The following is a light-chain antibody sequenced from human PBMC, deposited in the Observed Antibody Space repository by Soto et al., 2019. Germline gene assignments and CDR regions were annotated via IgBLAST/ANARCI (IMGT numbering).Light chain of an antibody. CDR2: DAS. J-gene: IGKJ5*01. V-gene: IGKV3-11*01. CDR3: QRRRNWPPGSIT. Sequence: EIVFTQSPATLFLSPGGKDTLSRRASQNMSGYLAWYQQKPGQAPRLLIYDASNRATGIPARFGGSGSGTDFTLTISSLEPEDFAVYYCQRRRNWPPGSITFGQGTRLEIK. CDR1: QNMSGY.